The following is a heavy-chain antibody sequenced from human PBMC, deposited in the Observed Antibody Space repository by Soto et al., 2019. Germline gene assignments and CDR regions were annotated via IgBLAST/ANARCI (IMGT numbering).Heavy chain of an antibody. D-gene: IGHD2-2*02. CDR3: ARDRRCSSTSCYTFGNWFDP. J-gene: IGHJ5*02. CDR2: ISAYNDNT. Sequence: ASVKVSCKASGYTFTSYGISWVRQAPGQGLEWMGWISAYNDNTNYAQKLQGRVTMTTDTSTSTAYMELRSLRSDDTAVYYCARDRRCSSTSCYTFGNWFDPWGQGSLVTVSS. V-gene: IGHV1-18*04. CDR1: GYTFTSYG.